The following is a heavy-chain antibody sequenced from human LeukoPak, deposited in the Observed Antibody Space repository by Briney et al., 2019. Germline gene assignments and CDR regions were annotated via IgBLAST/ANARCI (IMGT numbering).Heavy chain of an antibody. CDR1: GYTFTSSE. CDR2: MNPNSGNT. Sequence: ASVKVSSKAPGYTFTSSEINWVRQATGQGLEWMGWMNPNSGNTGYAQKFQGRVTMTRNTSISTAYMELSSLRSEDTAVYYCASTGTNGYYYMDVWGKGTTVTVSS. D-gene: IGHD1-1*01. V-gene: IGHV1-8*01. J-gene: IGHJ6*03. CDR3: ASTGTNGYYYMDV.